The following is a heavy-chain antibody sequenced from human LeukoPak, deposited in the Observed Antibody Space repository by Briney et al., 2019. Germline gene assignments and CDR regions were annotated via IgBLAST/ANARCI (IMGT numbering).Heavy chain of an antibody. J-gene: IGHJ6*03. CDR3: AKDWAWGDYYFNYDIDI. Sequence: GGSLRLSCEASGFTFSNSAMSWVCQPQGKGLGWVSGISASVRSTSNANSAMGRLPTSRANSKNNLYLQMNSLGAAAKAPYYCAKDWAWGDYYFNYDIDIWGKGTTVTVSS. D-gene: IGHD3-16*01. CDR2: ISASVRST. V-gene: IGHV3-23*01. CDR1: GFTFSNSA.